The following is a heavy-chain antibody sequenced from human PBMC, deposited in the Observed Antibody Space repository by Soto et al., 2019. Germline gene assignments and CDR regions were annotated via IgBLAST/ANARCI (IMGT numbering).Heavy chain of an antibody. V-gene: IGHV4-59*01. D-gene: IGHD6-13*01. CDR1: GGSMIAYY. Sequence: SETLSLTCTVSGGSMIAYYWNWMRQPPGKGLQWIGYTYYSGSTTYNPPLKSRVTISVDSSKNQFSLKLDSVTPADTAVYYCARVRGTAGKRYFDYWGPGTLVTAPQ. J-gene: IGHJ4*02. CDR2: TYYSGST. CDR3: ARVRGTAGKRYFDY.